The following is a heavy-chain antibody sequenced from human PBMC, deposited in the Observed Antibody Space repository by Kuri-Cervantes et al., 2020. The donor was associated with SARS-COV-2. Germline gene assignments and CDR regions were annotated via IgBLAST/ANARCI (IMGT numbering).Heavy chain of an antibody. CDR1: GFSLSSNGMR. Sequence: SGPTLVKPTQTLTLTCTFSGFSLSSNGMRVSWIRQSPGKALEWLARFDWDGDKFYRPSLKTRVTISKDTSKNQVVLRMTNMDPGDTATYYCARTSWIAVGGGFDYWGQGILVTVSS. D-gene: IGHD6-19*01. CDR3: ARTSWIAVGGGFDY. V-gene: IGHV2-70*04. CDR2: FDWDGDK. J-gene: IGHJ4*02.